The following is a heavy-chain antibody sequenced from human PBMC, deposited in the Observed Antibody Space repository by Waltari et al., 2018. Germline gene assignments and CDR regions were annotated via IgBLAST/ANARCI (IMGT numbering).Heavy chain of an antibody. CDR1: GFTFSSYA. CDR3: ARLVDGDYYFDY. J-gene: IGHJ4*02. CDR2: ISGSGAIK. Sequence: DVQLLESGGGLVQPGGSLRLSCAASGFTFSSYAMSGVRQAPGKGLEWVSPISGSGAIKYYADSVKGRFTISRDNSKSTLYLQMSSLRAEDTAVYYCARLVDGDYYFDYWGQGTLVTVSS. D-gene: IGHD4-17*01. V-gene: IGHV3-23*01.